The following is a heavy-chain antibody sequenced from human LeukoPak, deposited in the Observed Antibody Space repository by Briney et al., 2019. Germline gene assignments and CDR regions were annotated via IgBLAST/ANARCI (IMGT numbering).Heavy chain of an antibody. Sequence: GGSLRLSCAASGFDFSSNWMHWVRHAPGQGLVWVSRIKGEGISTNYADSVKGRFTISRDVAKNTLYLQMNSLRAEDTGVYYCAKDHYWSIDYWGRGTLVTVSS. CDR2: IKGEGIST. D-gene: IGHD3-3*01. CDR1: GFDFSSNW. V-gene: IGHV3-74*01. J-gene: IGHJ4*02. CDR3: AKDHYWSIDY.